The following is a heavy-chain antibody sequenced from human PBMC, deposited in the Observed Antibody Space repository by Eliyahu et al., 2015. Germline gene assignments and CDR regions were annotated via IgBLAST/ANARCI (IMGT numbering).Heavy chain of an antibody. CDR1: GASIINSNW. V-gene: IGHV4-4*02. J-gene: IGHJ5*02. CDR3: ASSSRSYP. Sequence: QVQLQESGPGLVKPSGTLSLTCAVSGASIINSNWWTWVRQPPGKGLEWIGEIFHSGTTHYNPSLASRVTISVDKSKNQFSLNLKSLTAADTAVYYCASSSRSYPWGQGILVTVSS. CDR2: IFHSGTT. D-gene: IGHD2-2*01.